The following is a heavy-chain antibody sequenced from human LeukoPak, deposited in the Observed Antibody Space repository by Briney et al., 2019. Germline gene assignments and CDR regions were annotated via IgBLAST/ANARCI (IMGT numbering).Heavy chain of an antibody. Sequence: GGSLRLSCAAYGFTFSNYAMSWVRQAPGKGLGWVSAISGSGGSTYYADSVKGRFTISRDNSKNTLYLQMNSLRAEDTAVYYCAKDLGSAAAGTGFDYWGQGTLVTVSS. V-gene: IGHV3-23*01. J-gene: IGHJ4*02. D-gene: IGHD6-13*01. CDR2: ISGSGGST. CDR3: AKDLGSAAAGTGFDY. CDR1: GFTFSNYA.